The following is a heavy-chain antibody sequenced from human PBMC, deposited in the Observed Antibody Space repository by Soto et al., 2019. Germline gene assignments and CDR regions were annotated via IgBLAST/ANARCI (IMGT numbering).Heavy chain of an antibody. J-gene: IGHJ4*02. V-gene: IGHV4-4*02. Sequence: PSETLSLTCAVSRDSISSDKSWSWVRQPPGKGLEWIGEVYHSGNTNYNPSLKSRVIISVDKSKNQFSLKLSSVTAADTAMYYCARVPDYWGQGTLVTVSS. CDR3: ARVPDY. D-gene: IGHD2-2*01. CDR2: VYHSGNT. CDR1: RDSISSDKS.